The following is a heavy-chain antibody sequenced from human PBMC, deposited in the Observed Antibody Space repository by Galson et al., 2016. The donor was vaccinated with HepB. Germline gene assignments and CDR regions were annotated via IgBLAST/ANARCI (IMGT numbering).Heavy chain of an antibody. Sequence: SVKVSCKASGYDFRAYGISWVRQAPGQGLEWMGWISVYNGNTNYAQKFQGRAIMTTDTSTSTAYMELRSLRSDDTAVYYCAKDKIMYGYVMGDYFDHWGQGTLVTGTS. V-gene: IGHV1-18*04. CDR3: AKDKIMYGYVMGDYFDH. J-gene: IGHJ4*02. CDR1: GYDFRAYG. D-gene: IGHD5-12*01. CDR2: ISVYNGNT.